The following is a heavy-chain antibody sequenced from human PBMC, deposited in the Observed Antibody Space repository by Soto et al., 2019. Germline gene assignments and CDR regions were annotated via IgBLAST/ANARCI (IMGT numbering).Heavy chain of an antibody. J-gene: IGHJ4*02. CDR2: ISGSGGST. V-gene: IGHV3-23*01. CDR3: XXXXXXXPKYYFDY. CDR1: GFTFSSYA. Sequence: EVQLLESGGGLVQPGGSLRLSCAASGFTFSSYAMSWVRQAPGKGLEWVSAISGSGGSTYYADSVKGRFTISRDNXKNTLXXXMNSLRAENTXVXXXXXXXXXXPKYYFDYWGQGTLVTVSS.